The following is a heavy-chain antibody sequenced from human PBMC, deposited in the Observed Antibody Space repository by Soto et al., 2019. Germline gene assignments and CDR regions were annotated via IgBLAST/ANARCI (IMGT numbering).Heavy chain of an antibody. CDR3: VRGQRFSDWFDP. V-gene: IGHV4-4*07. J-gene: IGHJ5*02. D-gene: IGHD3-3*01. CDR1: GGSMSSYY. Sequence: QVHLQQSGPGLVKPSETLSLTCSVSGGSMSSYYWTWIRQPAGKGLEWIGRVYSSGGTHYNSSLKSRVTISLDTSKNQFSLRLISVTAADTAVYYCVRGQRFSDWFDPWGQGTLVTVSS. CDR2: VYSSGGT.